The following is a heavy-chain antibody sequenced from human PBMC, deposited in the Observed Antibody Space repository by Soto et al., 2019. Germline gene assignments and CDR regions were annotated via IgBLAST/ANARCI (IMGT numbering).Heavy chain of an antibody. CDR1: GFTLSDHY. J-gene: IGHJ4*02. D-gene: IGHD1-26*01. CDR3: ARWVSGSPDN. CDR2: TKNKANRYTT. V-gene: IGHV3-72*01. Sequence: EVQLVESGGGLVQPGGSLRLSCAASGFTLSDHYMDWVRQAPGKGLEWVGRTKNKANRYTTEYAASVNGRFTISRDDSKNSLYLQMNSLKPEDTAVYYCARWVSGSPDNWGQGTLVTVSS.